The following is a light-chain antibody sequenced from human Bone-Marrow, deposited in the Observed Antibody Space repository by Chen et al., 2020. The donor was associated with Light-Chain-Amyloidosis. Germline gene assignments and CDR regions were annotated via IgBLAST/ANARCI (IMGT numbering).Light chain of an antibody. CDR2: DAS. CDR3: QQYDNLPPYT. V-gene: IGKV1-33*01. CDR1: QDISNY. Sequence: DIQMTQSPSSLSASVGDRVTITYQASQDISNYLNWYQQKPGKAPKLLIYDASNLETGVPSRFSGSGSGTDFTFTISSLQPEDIATYYCQQYDNLPPYTFGQGIKLEIK. J-gene: IGKJ2*01.